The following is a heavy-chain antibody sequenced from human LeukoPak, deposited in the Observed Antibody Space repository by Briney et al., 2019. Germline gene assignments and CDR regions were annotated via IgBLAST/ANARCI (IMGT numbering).Heavy chain of an antibody. D-gene: IGHD3-22*01. J-gene: IGHJ4*02. CDR3: AREGVYFGNSAYYF. V-gene: IGHV4-4*07. CDR2: IYIRGST. Sequence: SETLSLTCTASGDSVSSYYWTWIRQPAGKGLQWIGRIYIRGSTNYNPSLKSRVTMSVDTSKNQFSLRLNSVTAADTAVYYCAREGVYFGNSAYYFWGQGTLVTVSS. CDR1: GDSVSSYY.